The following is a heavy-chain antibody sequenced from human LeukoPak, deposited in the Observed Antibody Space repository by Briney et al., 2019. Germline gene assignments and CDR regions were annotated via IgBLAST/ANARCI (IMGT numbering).Heavy chain of an antibody. D-gene: IGHD2-2*01. J-gene: IGHJ2*01. V-gene: IGHV4-39*07. CDR1: GGSISSSSYY. CDR3: ARVAVGFDL. Sequence: SETLSLTCTVSGGSISSSSYYWGWIRQPPGKGLEWIGSIYYSGNTYYNPSLKSRVTILVDTSKNQFSLKLSSVTAADTAVYYCARVAVGFDLWGRGTLVAVSS. CDR2: IYYSGNT.